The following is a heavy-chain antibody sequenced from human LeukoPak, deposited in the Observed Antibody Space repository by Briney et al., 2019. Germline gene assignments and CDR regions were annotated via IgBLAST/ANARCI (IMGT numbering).Heavy chain of an antibody. V-gene: IGHV3-9*03. CDR3: AKELAGSGFDY. Sequence: GGSLRLSCAASGFTFSSYWMSWVRQAPGKGLGWVSAISSNSGVIVYADSVKGRFTISRDNAKNSLYLQMNSLRAEDMALYYCAKELAGSGFDYWGQGTLVTVSS. D-gene: IGHD6-19*01. J-gene: IGHJ4*02. CDR1: GFTFSSYW. CDR2: ISSNSGVI.